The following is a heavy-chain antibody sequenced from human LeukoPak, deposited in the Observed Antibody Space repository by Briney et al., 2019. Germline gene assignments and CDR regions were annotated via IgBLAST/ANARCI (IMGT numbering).Heavy chain of an antibody. V-gene: IGHV3-7*01. CDR3: ARSAVIVATNPYYYYGMDV. D-gene: IGHD5-12*01. Sequence: GGSLRLSCAASGFTFSSYWMSWVRQAPGKGLEWVANIKQDGSEKYYVDSMKGRFTISRDNAKNSLYLQMNSLRAEDTAVYYCARSAVIVATNPYYYYGMDVWGQGTTVTVSS. CDR2: IKQDGSEK. J-gene: IGHJ6*02. CDR1: GFTFSSYW.